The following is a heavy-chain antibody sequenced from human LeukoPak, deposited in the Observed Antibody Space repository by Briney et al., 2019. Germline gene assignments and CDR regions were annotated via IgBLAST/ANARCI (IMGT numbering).Heavy chain of an antibody. CDR2: ISSSGSSI. CDR1: EFNFSTYE. V-gene: IGHV3-48*03. CDR3: ARGSYYDSSGYYHYYFDY. Sequence: GGSRRLSCAGSEFNFSTYEMNWVRQAPGKGLEWVSYISSSGSSISYADSVKGRFTFSRDNAKNSLHVQMNSLRAEDTAVYYCARGSYYDSSGYYHYYFDYWGQGTLVTVSS. J-gene: IGHJ4*02. D-gene: IGHD3-22*01.